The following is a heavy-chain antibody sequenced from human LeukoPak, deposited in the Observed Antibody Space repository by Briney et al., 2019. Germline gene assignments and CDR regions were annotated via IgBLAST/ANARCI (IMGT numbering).Heavy chain of an antibody. Sequence: PGGSLRLSCAASGFTFSSYWMSRVRQAPGKGLEWVANIKQDGSEKYYVDSVKGRFTISRDNAKNSLYLQMNSLRAEDTAVYYCARGTDIVVVVAATTSYYFDYWGQGTLVTVSS. CDR2: IKQDGSEK. J-gene: IGHJ4*02. D-gene: IGHD2-15*01. V-gene: IGHV3-7*01. CDR3: ARGTDIVVVVAATTSYYFDY. CDR1: GFTFSSYW.